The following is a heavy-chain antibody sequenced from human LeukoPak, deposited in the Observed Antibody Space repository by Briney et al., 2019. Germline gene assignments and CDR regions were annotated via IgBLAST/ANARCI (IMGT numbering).Heavy chain of an antibody. Sequence: SETLSLTCAVYGGSFSGYYWSWIRQPPGKGLEWIGEINHSGSTNYNPSLKSRVTISVDTSKNQFSLKLSSVTAADTAVYYCARGAYSSGWYGGRAFDIWGQGTMVTVSS. D-gene: IGHD6-19*01. CDR3: ARGAYSSGWYGGRAFDI. V-gene: IGHV4-34*01. J-gene: IGHJ3*02. CDR1: GGSFSGYY. CDR2: INHSGST.